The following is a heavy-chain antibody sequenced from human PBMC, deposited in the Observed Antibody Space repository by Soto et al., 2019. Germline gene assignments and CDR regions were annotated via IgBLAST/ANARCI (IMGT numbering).Heavy chain of an antibody. D-gene: IGHD6-6*01. CDR1: GGSIKSSDYH. J-gene: IGHJ4*02. CDR3: VREERIAAPQLDY. Sequence: SETLSLTCTVSGGSIKSSDYHWGWTRQSPAKGLEWIGYIHNSGTSFYNPSLRGRVTVTLDTSRSQFPLTLASVTAADTAVYYCVREERIAAPQLDYWGQGIPVTVSS. V-gene: IGHV4-30-4*01. CDR2: IHNSGTS.